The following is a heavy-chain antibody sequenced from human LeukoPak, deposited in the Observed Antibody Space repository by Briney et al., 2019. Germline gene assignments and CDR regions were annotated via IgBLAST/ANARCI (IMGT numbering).Heavy chain of an antibody. J-gene: IGHJ4*02. V-gene: IGHV4-39*01. Sequence: PSETLSLTCTVSGDSISSSSYYWGWIRQPPGKGLEWIGSIYDSENTYYNPSLRSRVTISVDTSKNQFSLKLSSVTAADTAVYYCARRYCSGGSCYSSYYFDYWGQGTLVTVSS. CDR1: GDSISSSSYY. CDR3: ARRYCSGGSCYSSYYFDY. CDR2: IYDSENT. D-gene: IGHD2-15*01.